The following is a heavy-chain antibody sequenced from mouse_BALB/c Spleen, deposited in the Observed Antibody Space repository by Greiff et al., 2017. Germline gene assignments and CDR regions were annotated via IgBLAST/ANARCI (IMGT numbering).Heavy chain of an antibody. Sequence: EVQLVESGGGLVQPGGSRKLSCAASGFTFSSFGMHWVRQAPEKGLAWVAYISSGSSTIYYADTVKCRFTISRDNPKHTLFLQMTSLRSEDTAMYYCARSNWDGDLDDWGEGTTLTVSS. CDR2: ISSGSSTI. J-gene: IGHJ2*01. D-gene: IGHD4-1*02. CDR1: GFTFSSFG. CDR3: ARSNWDGDLDD. V-gene: IGHV5-17*02.